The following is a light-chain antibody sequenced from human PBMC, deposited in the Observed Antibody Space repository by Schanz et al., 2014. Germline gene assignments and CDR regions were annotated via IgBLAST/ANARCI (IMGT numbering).Light chain of an antibody. CDR3: HQRANWPRT. CDR1: QSVGSN. Sequence: EIVMTQSPATLSVSPGDGATLSCRTSQSVGSNLAWYQQKPGQAPRLLIYGASTRATGLPARFSGSGSGTEFTLTISSLQSEDVAVYYCHQRANWPRTFGQGTKLEIK. J-gene: IGKJ2*01. V-gene: IGKV3-15*01. CDR2: GAS.